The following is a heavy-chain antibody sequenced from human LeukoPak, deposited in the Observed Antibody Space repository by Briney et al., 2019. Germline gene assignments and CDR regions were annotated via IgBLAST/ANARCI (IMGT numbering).Heavy chain of an antibody. J-gene: IGHJ4*02. V-gene: IGHV4-38-2*02. Sequence: SETLSLTCTVSGGSISTYYWGWIRQPPGKGLEWIGSIYHSGSTYYNPSLKSRVTLSVDTSKNQFSLKLSSVTAADTAVYYCAKHPGPYSSVDYWGQGTLVTVSS. CDR1: GGSISTYY. D-gene: IGHD6-19*01. CDR3: AKHPGPYSSVDY. CDR2: IYHSGST.